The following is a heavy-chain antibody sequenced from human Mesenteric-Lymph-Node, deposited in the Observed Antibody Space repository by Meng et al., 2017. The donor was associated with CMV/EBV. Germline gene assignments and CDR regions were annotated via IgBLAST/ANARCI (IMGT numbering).Heavy chain of an antibody. Sequence: QVELQKRGAGLLTPSDTLSLTCAVHVGSFSVYYWSWIRQPSGKGLEWIGEINHSGSTNYNPSLKSRVTISVDTSKNQFSLKLSSVTAADTAVYYCARHQRWLKSEGGFNYWGQGTLVTVSS. CDR2: INHSGST. D-gene: IGHD4-23*01. CDR1: VGSFSVYY. V-gene: IGHV4-34*01. CDR3: ARHQRWLKSEGGFNY. J-gene: IGHJ4*02.